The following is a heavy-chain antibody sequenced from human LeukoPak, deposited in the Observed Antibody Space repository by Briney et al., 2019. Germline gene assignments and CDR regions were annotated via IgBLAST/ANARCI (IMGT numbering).Heavy chain of an antibody. D-gene: IGHD3-22*01. J-gene: IGHJ3*02. CDR2: IYYSGST. Sequence: SETLSLTCTVSGGSISSGDYYWSWIRQPPGKALEWIGYIYYSGSTYYNPSLKSRVTISVDTSKNQFSLKLSSVTAADTAVYYCARDHYYDSSGSPRPAFDIWGQGTMVTVSS. V-gene: IGHV4-30-4*01. CDR3: ARDHYYDSSGSPRPAFDI. CDR1: GGSISSGDYY.